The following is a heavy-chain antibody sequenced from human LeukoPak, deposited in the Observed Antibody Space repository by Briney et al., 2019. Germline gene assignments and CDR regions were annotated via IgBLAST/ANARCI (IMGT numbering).Heavy chain of an antibody. CDR3: AKSGTIGGPTAMAFMDV. Sequence: GGSLRLSCAASGFTFNSYGMSWVRQAPGKGLEWVSAISGSGGSTYYADSVKGRFTISRDNSKNTLYLQMNSLRAEDTAVYYCAKSGTIGGPTAMAFMDVWGKGTTVTISS. CDR2: ISGSGGST. V-gene: IGHV3-23*01. CDR1: GFTFNSYG. J-gene: IGHJ6*03. D-gene: IGHD5-18*01.